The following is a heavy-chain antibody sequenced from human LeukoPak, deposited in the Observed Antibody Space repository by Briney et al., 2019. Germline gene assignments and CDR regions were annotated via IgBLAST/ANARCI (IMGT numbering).Heavy chain of an antibody. J-gene: IGHJ4*02. Sequence: SETLSLTCTVSGGSISSGDYYWSWIRQPPGKGLEWIGYIYYSGSTYYNPSLKSRVTISVDTSKNQFSLKLSSVTAADTAVYYCARAIEYSYKFDHWGQGTLVTVSS. CDR1: GGSISSGDYY. D-gene: IGHD5-18*01. V-gene: IGHV4-30-4*01. CDR2: IYYSGST. CDR3: ARAIEYSYKFDH.